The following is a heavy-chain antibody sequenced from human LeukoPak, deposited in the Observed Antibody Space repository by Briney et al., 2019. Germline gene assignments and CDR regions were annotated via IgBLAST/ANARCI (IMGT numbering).Heavy chain of an antibody. D-gene: IGHD5-18*01. CDR1: GGTFISYA. J-gene: IGHJ6*03. CDR2: IIPIFGTA. V-gene: IGHV1-69*06. Sequence: ASVKVSCEASGGTFISYAISWVRQAPGQGLEWMGGIIPIFGTANYAQKFQGRVTITADKSTSTAYMELSSLRSEDTAVYYCARGRGYSYGYIDMDVWGKGTTVTVSS. CDR3: ARGRGYSYGYIDMDV.